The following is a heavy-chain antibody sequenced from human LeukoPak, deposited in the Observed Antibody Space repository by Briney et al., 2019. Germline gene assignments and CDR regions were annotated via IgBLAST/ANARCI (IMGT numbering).Heavy chain of an antibody. D-gene: IGHD3-10*01. V-gene: IGHV3-7*01. Sequence: GGSLRLSCAACGFSFRTSWMSWVRQAPGKGLEWVANIKQDGSEKNYLDSVKGRFTISRDNAKNSLDLQMNSLRAEDTAVYYCARSGSSMEYWGQGTLVTVSS. CDR3: ARSGSSMEY. CDR1: GFSFRTSW. CDR2: IKQDGSEK. J-gene: IGHJ4*02.